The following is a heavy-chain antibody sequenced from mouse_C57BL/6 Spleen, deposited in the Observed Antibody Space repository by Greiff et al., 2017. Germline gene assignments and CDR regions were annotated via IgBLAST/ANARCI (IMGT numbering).Heavy chain of an antibody. CDR3: ARHGGDYYDYEYYFDY. Sequence: QVHVKQSGAELVKPGASVKLSCKASGYTFTEYTIHWVKQRSGQGLEWIGWFYPGSGSIKYNEKFKDKATLTADKSSSTVYMELSRLTSEDSAVYFCARHGGDYYDYEYYFDYWGQGTTLTVSS. D-gene: IGHD2-4*01. CDR1: GYTFTEYT. J-gene: IGHJ2*01. CDR2: FYPGSGSI. V-gene: IGHV1-62-2*01.